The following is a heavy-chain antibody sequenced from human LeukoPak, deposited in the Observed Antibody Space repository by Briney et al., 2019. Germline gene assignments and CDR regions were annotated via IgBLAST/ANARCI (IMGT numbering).Heavy chain of an antibody. Sequence: SETLSLTCTVSGGSIRSSSYYWGWIRQPPGKGLEWIGSIYYSGTTYYNPSLKSRVTISVDTSKNQFSLKLSSVTAADTAVYYCARPGEGSGYSSSRIDYWGQGTLVTVSS. CDR1: GGSIRSSSYY. CDR2: IYYSGTT. D-gene: IGHD6-13*01. V-gene: IGHV4-39*01. CDR3: ARPGEGSGYSSSRIDY. J-gene: IGHJ4*02.